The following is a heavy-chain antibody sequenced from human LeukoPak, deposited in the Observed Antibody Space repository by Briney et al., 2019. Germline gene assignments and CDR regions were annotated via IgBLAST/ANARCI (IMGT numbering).Heavy chain of an antibody. Sequence: PGGSLRLSCAASGFTFSSYGMHWVRQAPGKGLEWVAAVSYDGGNKYYADSVKGRFTISRDNSKNTLYLQMNSLRAEDTAVYYCARERVVGATRDAFDIWGQGTMVTVSS. CDR3: ARERVVGATRDAFDI. J-gene: IGHJ3*02. V-gene: IGHV3-30*03. CDR1: GFTFSSYG. CDR2: VSYDGGNK. D-gene: IGHD1-26*01.